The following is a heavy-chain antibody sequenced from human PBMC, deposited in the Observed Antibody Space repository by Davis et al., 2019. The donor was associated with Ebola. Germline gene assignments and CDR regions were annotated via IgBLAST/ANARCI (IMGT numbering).Heavy chain of an antibody. D-gene: IGHD1-1*01. CDR2: ISGSGAGT. V-gene: IGHV3-23*01. CDR3: AKGVYRTGTTSYFDY. Sequence: GESLKISCAASGFTFSSYAMSWVRQAPGKGLEWVSTISGSGAGTYYADSVKGRFTISRDISKNTLSLQMNSLRAEDTAVYYCAKGVYRTGTTSYFDYWGQGTLVTVSS. J-gene: IGHJ4*02. CDR1: GFTFSSYA.